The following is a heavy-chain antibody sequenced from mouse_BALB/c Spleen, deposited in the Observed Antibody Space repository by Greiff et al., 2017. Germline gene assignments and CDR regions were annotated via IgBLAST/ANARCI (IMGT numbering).Heavy chain of an antibody. CDR1: GFTFSDYY. CDR2: ISDGGSYT. CDR3: ARENGNYLAWFAY. V-gene: IGHV5-4*02. Sequence: EVKLMESGGGLVKPGGSLKLSCAASGFTFSDYYMYWVRQTPEKRLEWVATISDGGSYTYYPDSVKGRFTISRDNAKNNLYLQMSSLKSEDTAMYYCARENGNYLAWFAYWGQGTLVTVSA. D-gene: IGHD2-1*01. J-gene: IGHJ3*01.